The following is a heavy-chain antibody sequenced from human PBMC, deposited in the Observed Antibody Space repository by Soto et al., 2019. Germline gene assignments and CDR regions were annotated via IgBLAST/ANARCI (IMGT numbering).Heavy chain of an antibody. CDR1: GFTFSSYA. CDR2: ISGSGGST. D-gene: IGHD2-15*01. CDR3: AKIGGVVADYYYYGMDV. Sequence: GGSVRLSCAASGFTFSSYAMSWVRQAPGKGLEWVSAISGSGGSTYYADSVKGRFTISRDNSKNTLYLQMNSLRAEDTAVYYCAKIGGVVADYYYYGMDVWGQGTTVTVSS. V-gene: IGHV3-23*01. J-gene: IGHJ6*02.